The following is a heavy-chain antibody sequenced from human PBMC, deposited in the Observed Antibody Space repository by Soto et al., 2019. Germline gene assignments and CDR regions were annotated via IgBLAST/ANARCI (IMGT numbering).Heavy chain of an antibody. D-gene: IGHD3-3*01. Sequence: QVQLQESGPGLLKPSQTLSLSCAVSGGSISSDSYYWTWVRQHPGKGLEWIGYIYHSGGTFYNPSLEGRISMSVDTSKNHFFLDLRSVTAADTAVYYCARGSNYDHGGLAHWGQGTLVVVSS. CDR3: ARGSNYDHGGLAH. CDR1: GGSISSDSYY. CDR2: IYHSGGT. J-gene: IGHJ4*02. V-gene: IGHV4-31*11.